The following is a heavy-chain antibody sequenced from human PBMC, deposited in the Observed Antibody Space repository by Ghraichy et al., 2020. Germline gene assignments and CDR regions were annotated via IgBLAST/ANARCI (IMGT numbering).Heavy chain of an antibody. V-gene: IGHV3-23*01. Sequence: GGSLRLSCAASGFTFSRYALSWVRQAPGKGLEWVSTISNGGGTTYYADSVKGRFTISRDNSKNTLYLQMNSLRAEDTAVYYCAKDARYCDGGSCYSWYFDLWGRGTLVTVSS. CDR2: ISNGGGTT. CDR3: AKDARYCDGGSCYSWYFDL. CDR1: GFTFSRYA. J-gene: IGHJ2*01. D-gene: IGHD2-15*01.